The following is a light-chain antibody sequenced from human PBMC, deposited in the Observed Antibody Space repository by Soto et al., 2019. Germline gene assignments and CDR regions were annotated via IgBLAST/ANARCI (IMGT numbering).Light chain of an antibody. V-gene: IGLV2-23*01. CDR2: EGS. J-gene: IGLJ2*01. Sequence: QSALTQPASVSGSPGQSITISCTGTSSDVGSYNLVSWYQQPPGKAPKLMIYEGSKRPSGVSNRFSGSKSGNTASLTISGLQAEDEADYYCCSYAGSSTWVVFGGGTQLTVL. CDR3: CSYAGSSTWVV. CDR1: SSDVGSYNL.